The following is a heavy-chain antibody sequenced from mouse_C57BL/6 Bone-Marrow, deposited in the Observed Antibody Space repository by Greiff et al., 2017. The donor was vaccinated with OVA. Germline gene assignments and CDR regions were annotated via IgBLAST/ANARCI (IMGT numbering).Heavy chain of an antibody. J-gene: IGHJ1*03. V-gene: IGHV1-82*01. CDR2: IYPGDGDT. D-gene: IGHD1-1*01. Sequence: QVQLKESGPELVKPGASVKISCKASGYAFSSSWMNWVKQRPGKGLEWIGRIYPGDGDTNYNGKFKGKATLTADKSSSTAYMQLSSLTSEDSAVYFCARNGSSYDWYFDVWGTGTTVTVSS. CDR3: ARNGSSYDWYFDV. CDR1: GYAFSSSW.